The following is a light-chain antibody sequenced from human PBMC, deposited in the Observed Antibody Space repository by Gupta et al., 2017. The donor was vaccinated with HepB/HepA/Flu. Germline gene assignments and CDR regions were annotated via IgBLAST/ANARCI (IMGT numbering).Light chain of an antibody. V-gene: IGKV3-20*01. CDR3: QQYGSSPYT. CDR1: QSVSSSY. J-gene: IGKJ2*01. CDR2: GAS. Sequence: VLTQSPGTLSLSPGERATLSCRASQSVSSSYLAWYQQKPGQAPRLLIYGASSRATGIPDRFSGSGSGTDFTLTISRVEPEDFAVYYCQQYGSSPYTFGQGTKLEIK.